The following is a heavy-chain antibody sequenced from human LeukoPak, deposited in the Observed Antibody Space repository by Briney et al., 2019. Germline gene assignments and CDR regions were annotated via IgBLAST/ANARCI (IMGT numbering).Heavy chain of an antibody. V-gene: IGHV4-38-2*02. CDR1: GYSISSGYY. D-gene: IGHD1-26*01. J-gene: IGHJ5*02. Sequence: PSETLSLTCTVSGYSISSGYYWGWIRQPPGKGLEWIGSIHHSGSAYYNPSLKSRVTISVDTSKNQFSLKLSSVTAADTAVYYCARDLMVVGGGGARFDHWGQGTLVTVSS. CDR3: ARDLMVVGGGGARFDH. CDR2: IHHSGSA.